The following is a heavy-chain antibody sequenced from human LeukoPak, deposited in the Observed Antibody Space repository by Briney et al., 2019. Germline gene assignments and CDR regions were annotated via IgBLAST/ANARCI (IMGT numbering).Heavy chain of an antibody. CDR1: GDSVSTNSAT. D-gene: IGHD6-19*01. CDR2: TYYRSKWYN. J-gene: IGHJ4*02. Sequence: SQTLSLTCAISGDSVSTNSATWNWIRQSPSRGLEWLGRTYYRSKWYNDYAVSVKSRITINPDTSKNQFSLQLNSVTPEDTAVYYCVRGSGASGGRLRTFDYWGQGTQVTVSS. CDR3: VRGSGASGGRLRTFDY. V-gene: IGHV6-1*01.